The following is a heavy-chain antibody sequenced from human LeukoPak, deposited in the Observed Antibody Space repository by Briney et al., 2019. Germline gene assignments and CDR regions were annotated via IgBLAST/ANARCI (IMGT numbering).Heavy chain of an antibody. D-gene: IGHD2-2*01. CDR3: ARGQARYCSSTSCSLDY. J-gene: IGHJ4*02. CDR2: ISAYNGNT. Sequence: ASVKVSCKASGYTFTSYGISWVRQAPGQGLEWMGWISAYNGNTNYAQKLQGRVTMTTDTSTSTAYMELRSLRSDDTAVYYCARGQARYCSSTSCSLDYWGQGTLVTVSS. CDR1: GYTFTSYG. V-gene: IGHV1-18*01.